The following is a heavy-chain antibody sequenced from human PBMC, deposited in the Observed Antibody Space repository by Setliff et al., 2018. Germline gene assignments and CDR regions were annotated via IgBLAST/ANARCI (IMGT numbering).Heavy chain of an antibody. Sequence: TGGSLRLSCVASGVTLSKYWMSWVRQTPGKGLEWVANINQDGSGRYYMDSVKGRFTIDRDNAKNSLSLQMNNLRTEDTAVYYCFGAGTCSYWGQGTLVTVSS. V-gene: IGHV3-7*01. D-gene: IGHD3-10*01. CDR3: FGAGTCSY. CDR2: INQDGSGR. J-gene: IGHJ4*02. CDR1: GVTLSKYW.